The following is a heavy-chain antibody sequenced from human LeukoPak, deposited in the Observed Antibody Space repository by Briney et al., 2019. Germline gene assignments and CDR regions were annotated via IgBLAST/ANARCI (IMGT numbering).Heavy chain of an antibody. Sequence: ASVKVSCKASGYTFTGYYMHWVRQAPGQGLEWMGWINPNSGGTNYAQKFQGRVTITRNTSISTAYMELSSLRSEDTAVYYCALAVAGSYYMDVWGKGTTVTVSS. CDR3: ALAVAGSYYMDV. D-gene: IGHD6-19*01. CDR2: INPNSGGT. J-gene: IGHJ6*03. V-gene: IGHV1-2*02. CDR1: GYTFTGYY.